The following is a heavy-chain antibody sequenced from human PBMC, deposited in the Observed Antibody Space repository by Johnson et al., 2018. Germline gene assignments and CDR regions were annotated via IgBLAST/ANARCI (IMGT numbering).Heavy chain of an antibody. V-gene: IGHV3-21*01. Sequence: VQLVESGGGLVKXGGSXRLXCAASGFTFSSYSINWVRQAPGKGLEWVSSISSSSPYIYYADSVKGRFTISRDNAKNSLYLQMNSLRAEDTAVYYCARGSNRNGGSSGAFDIWGQGTMVTVSS. CDR3: ARGSNRNGGSSGAFDI. D-gene: IGHD7-27*01. CDR1: GFTFSSYS. CDR2: ISSSSPYI. J-gene: IGHJ3*02.